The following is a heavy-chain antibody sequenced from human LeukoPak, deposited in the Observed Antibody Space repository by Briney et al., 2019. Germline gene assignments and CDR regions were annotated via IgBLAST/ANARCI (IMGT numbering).Heavy chain of an antibody. CDR2: IYYSGRT. D-gene: IGHD6-19*01. V-gene: IGHV4-59*01. Sequence: PSETLSLTCTVSGDSISTYYWNWIRQPPGKGLEWIGFIYYSGRTNYNPSLKSRVTISIDTSKNEFSLRLSSVTAADTAVYYCVKSSGSNHFDDWGQGTLVTVSS. J-gene: IGHJ4*02. CDR1: GDSISTYY. CDR3: VKSSGSNHFDD.